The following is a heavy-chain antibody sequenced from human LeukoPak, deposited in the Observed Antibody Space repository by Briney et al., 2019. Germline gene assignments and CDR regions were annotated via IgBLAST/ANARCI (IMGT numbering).Heavy chain of an antibody. D-gene: IGHD1-26*01. CDR2: IYPGDSAT. Sequence: GESLKISCKGSGYNFTTYWIGWVRQMPGKGLEWIGIIYPGDSATRYSPSFQGQVTISADKSIGTAYLQWSSLKASDTAMYYCARRRDSGSYIDFWGQGTLVTVSS. J-gene: IGHJ4*02. CDR1: GYNFTTYW. V-gene: IGHV5-51*01. CDR3: ARRRDSGSYIDF.